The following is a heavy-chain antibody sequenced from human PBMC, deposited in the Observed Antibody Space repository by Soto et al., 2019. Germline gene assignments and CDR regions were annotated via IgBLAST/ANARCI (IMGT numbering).Heavy chain of an antibody. CDR1: GDSFSSANW. Sequence: QVQLQESGPGLVKPSGTLSLTCAVSGDSFSSANWWTWVRQPPGKGLEWIGDILHTGSSNLSPSLQSRVTISVDTSKNQFSLNLTSVTATDTAVYYCARSPRRVGGKWYCDYWGQGALVTVSA. D-gene: IGHD1-26*01. CDR3: ARSPRRVGGKWYCDY. J-gene: IGHJ4*02. V-gene: IGHV4-4*02. CDR2: ILHTGSS.